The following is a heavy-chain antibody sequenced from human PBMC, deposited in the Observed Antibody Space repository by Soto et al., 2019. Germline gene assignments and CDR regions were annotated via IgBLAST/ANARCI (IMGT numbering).Heavy chain of an antibody. D-gene: IGHD1-20*01. CDR2: IIPILGIA. J-gene: IGHJ3*02. Sequence: QVQLVQSGAEVKKPGSSVKVSCKASGGTFSSYTISWVRQAPGQGLEWMGRIIPILGIANFAQKFQGRVTITADKSTSTAYMELSSLRSEDTAVYYCARALNWNDVRDAFDIWGQGTMVTVSS. V-gene: IGHV1-69*02. CDR1: GGTFSSYT. CDR3: ARALNWNDVRDAFDI.